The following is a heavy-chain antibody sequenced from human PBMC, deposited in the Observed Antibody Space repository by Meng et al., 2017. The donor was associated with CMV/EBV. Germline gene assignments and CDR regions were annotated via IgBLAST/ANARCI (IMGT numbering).Heavy chain of an antibody. CDR3: ARGRPPGYSYGGYFDY. CDR1: GGSFSGYS. CDR2: INHSGST. Sequence: YGGSFSGYSWSWLRQPPGKGLEWIGEINHSGSTNYNPSLKSRVTISVDTSKNQFSLKLSSVTAADTAVYYCARGRPPGYSYGGYFDYWGQGTLVTVSS. V-gene: IGHV4-34*01. D-gene: IGHD5-18*01. J-gene: IGHJ4*02.